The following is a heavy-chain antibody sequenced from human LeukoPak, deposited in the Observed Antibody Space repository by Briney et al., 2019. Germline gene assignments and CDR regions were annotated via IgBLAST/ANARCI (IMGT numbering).Heavy chain of an antibody. J-gene: IGHJ4*02. Sequence: GESLKISCKGSGYSFTNYWIGWVRQMPGKGLEWMGIFYPADSDTRYSPSFQGQVTISADKSISTAYLQWSSLKASDTAMYYCARHEAGYFVTRNFDYWGQGTLVTVSS. V-gene: IGHV5-51*01. CDR3: ARHEAGYFVTRNFDY. D-gene: IGHD3-9*01. CDR1: GYSFTNYW. CDR2: FYPADSDT.